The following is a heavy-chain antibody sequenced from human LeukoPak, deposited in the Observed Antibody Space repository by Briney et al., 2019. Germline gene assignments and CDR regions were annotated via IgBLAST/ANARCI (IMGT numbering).Heavy chain of an antibody. CDR3: ARDNSVEDTAWWFDP. D-gene: IGHD4-23*01. CDR2: IYTSGSN. J-gene: IGHJ5*02. CDR1: GGSISSYY. V-gene: IGHV4-4*07. Sequence: PSETLSLTCTVSGGSISSYYWSWIRQPAGKGLEWIGRIYTSGSNNYNPSLKSRVTMSVDTSKNQFSLKLSSVTAADTAVYYCARDNSVEDTAWWFDPWGQGTLVTVSS.